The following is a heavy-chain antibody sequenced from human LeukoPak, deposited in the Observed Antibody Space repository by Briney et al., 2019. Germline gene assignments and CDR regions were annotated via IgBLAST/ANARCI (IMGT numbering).Heavy chain of an antibody. CDR2: ISGSGGST. CDR3: AKDVSSSWYYFDY. CDR1: GFTFSSYA. J-gene: IGHJ4*02. Sequence: GGSLRLSCAASGFTFSSYAMSWVRQAPGKGLEWVSAISGSGGSTYYADSVKGRFTISRDNSKNTLYMQMNSLRAEDTAVYYCAKDVSSSWYYFDYWGQGTLVTVSS. D-gene: IGHD6-13*01. V-gene: IGHV3-23*01.